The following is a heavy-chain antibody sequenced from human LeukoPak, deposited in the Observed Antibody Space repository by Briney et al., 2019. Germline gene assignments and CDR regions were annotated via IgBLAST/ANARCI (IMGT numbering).Heavy chain of an antibody. CDR2: INPSGGST. Sequence: ASVKVSCKASGYTFTSYYMHWVRQAPGQGLEWMGIINPSGGSTSYAQKFQGRVTMTEDTSTDTAYMELSSLRSEDTAVYYCATDRVYGDYNYWGQGTLVTVSS. V-gene: IGHV1-46*01. CDR3: ATDRVYGDYNY. J-gene: IGHJ4*02. D-gene: IGHD4-17*01. CDR1: GYTFTSYY.